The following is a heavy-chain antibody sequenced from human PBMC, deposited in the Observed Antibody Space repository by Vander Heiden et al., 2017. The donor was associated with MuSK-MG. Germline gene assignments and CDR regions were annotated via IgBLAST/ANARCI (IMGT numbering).Heavy chain of an antibody. CDR2: ISWNSGII. V-gene: IGHV3-9*01. J-gene: IGHJ5*02. Sequence: EVQLVESGGGLVQPGRSLRLACSASGFAFDDYAMHWVRQAPGKGPEWVSGISWNSGIIGYADSVKGRFTISRDNAKSSLYLQMNSLRAEDTALYYCVRDGSGGSWCYSWFDPWGQGVLVTVSS. D-gene: IGHD2-15*01. CDR3: VRDGSGGSWCYSWFDP. CDR1: GFAFDDYA.